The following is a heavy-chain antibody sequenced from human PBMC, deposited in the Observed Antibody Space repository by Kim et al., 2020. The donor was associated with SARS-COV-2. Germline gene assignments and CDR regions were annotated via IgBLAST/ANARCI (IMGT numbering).Heavy chain of an antibody. CDR2: ISAYNGNT. V-gene: IGHV1-18*04. CDR3: ARSSGSLKDNFDY. D-gene: IGHD1-26*01. CDR1: GYTFTSYG. Sequence: ASVKVSCKASGYTFTSYGISWVRQAPGQGLEWMGWISAYNGNTNYAQKLQGRVTMTTDTSTSTAYRELRSLRSDDTAVYYCARSSGSLKDNFDYWGQGTLVTVSS. J-gene: IGHJ4*02.